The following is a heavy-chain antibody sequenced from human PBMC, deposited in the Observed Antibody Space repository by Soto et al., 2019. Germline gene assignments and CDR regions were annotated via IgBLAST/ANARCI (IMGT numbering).Heavy chain of an antibody. V-gene: IGHV4-34*01. CDR3: ARGKRGMKSIDP. Sequence: PSETLSLTCAVYGGSFSGYYWSWIRQPPGKGLEWIGEINHSGSTNYNPSLKSRVTISVDTSKNQFSLKLSSVTAADTAVYYCARGKRGMKSIDPWGQGILVTVSS. CDR2: INHSGST. J-gene: IGHJ5*02. CDR1: GGSFSGYY.